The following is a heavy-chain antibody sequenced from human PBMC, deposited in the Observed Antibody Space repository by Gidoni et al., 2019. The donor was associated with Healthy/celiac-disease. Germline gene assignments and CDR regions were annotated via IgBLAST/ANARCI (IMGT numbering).Heavy chain of an antibody. Sequence: QVQLVESGGGVVQPGRSLRLSCAASGFTFSSYGMHWVRQAPGKGLEWVAVISYDGSNKYYADSVKGRFTISRDNSMNTLYLQMNSLRAEDTAVYYCAKGGVLLWFREPHAFDIWGQGTMVTVSS. D-gene: IGHD3-10*01. CDR3: AKGGVLLWFREPHAFDI. CDR2: ISYDGSNK. V-gene: IGHV3-30*18. CDR1: GFTFSSYG. J-gene: IGHJ3*02.